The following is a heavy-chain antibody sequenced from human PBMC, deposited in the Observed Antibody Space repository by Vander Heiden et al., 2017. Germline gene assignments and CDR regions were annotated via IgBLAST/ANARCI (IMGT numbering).Heavy chain of an antibody. CDR1: GGTFSSYA. J-gene: IGHJ4*02. Sequence: QVQLVQSGAEVKKPGSSVKVSCKASGGTFSSYAISWVRQAPGQGLEWMGGIIPIFGTANYAQKFQGRVTMTADKSTSTAYMERSRMRSEETAVYYCARVRYYYDSSGDSIYRVFDYWGQGTLVTVSS. CDR2: IIPIFGTA. CDR3: ARVRYYYDSSGDSIYRVFDY. V-gene: IGHV1-69*06. D-gene: IGHD3-22*01.